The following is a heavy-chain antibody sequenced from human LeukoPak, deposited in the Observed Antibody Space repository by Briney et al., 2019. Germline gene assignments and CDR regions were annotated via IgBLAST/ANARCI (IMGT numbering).Heavy chain of an antibody. CDR2: ISGSGGNT. J-gene: IGHJ4*02. CDR3: AKEGEDYSSSWTDLDY. D-gene: IGHD6-13*01. CDR1: GFTFSTYA. Sequence: PGGSLRLSCAASGFTFSTYAMSWVRQAPGKGLEWVSAISGSGGNTYYADSVKGRFTISRDNSKNTLYLQMNSLRAEDTAVYYCAKEGEDYSSSWTDLDYWGQGTLVTVSS. V-gene: IGHV3-23*01.